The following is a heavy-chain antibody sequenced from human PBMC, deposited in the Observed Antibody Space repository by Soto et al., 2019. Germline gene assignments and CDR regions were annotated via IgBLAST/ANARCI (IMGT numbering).Heavy chain of an antibody. CDR2: IKSRTDGGTA. V-gene: IGHV3-15*01. J-gene: IGHJ4*02. D-gene: IGHD1-1*01. CDR1: GFTFNNAW. Sequence: EVRLVESGGDLVEPGGSLGLSCAASGFTFNNAWMSWVRQAPGKGLEWVGRIKSRTDGGTADYAAPVKGRFTISRDDSKNTLFLQMNSLKTEDTAMYYCTTNRYKWGQGTLVTVSS. CDR3: TTNRYK.